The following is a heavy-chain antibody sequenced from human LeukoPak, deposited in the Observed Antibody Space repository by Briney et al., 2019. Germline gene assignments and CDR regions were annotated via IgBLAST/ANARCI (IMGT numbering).Heavy chain of an antibody. D-gene: IGHD3-10*01. V-gene: IGHV5-51*01. J-gene: IGHJ3*02. CDR3: ARPQEGIWFGETHAFDI. Sequence: GESLKISCKGSGYSFTSYWIGWVRQMPGKGLEWMGIIYPGDSDTRYSPSFQGQVTISADKPISTAYLQWSSLKASDTAMYYCARPQEGIWFGETHAFDIWGQGIMVTVSS. CDR2: IYPGDSDT. CDR1: GYSFTSYW.